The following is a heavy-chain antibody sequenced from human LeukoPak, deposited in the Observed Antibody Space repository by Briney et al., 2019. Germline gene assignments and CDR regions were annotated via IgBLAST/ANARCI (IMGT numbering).Heavy chain of an antibody. J-gene: IGHJ4*02. D-gene: IGHD3-22*01. CDR3: ARGGYYYDSSRRLLDY. CDR2: IRSSGNTI. Sequence: PGGSLRLSCAASGFTFSDYSMSWIRQAPGKGLEWVSYIRSSGNTIYYADSVKGRFTISRDNAKNSLYLQMNSLRAEDTAVYYCARGGYYYDSSRRLLDYWGQGTLVTVSS. CDR1: GFTFSDYS. V-gene: IGHV3-11*01.